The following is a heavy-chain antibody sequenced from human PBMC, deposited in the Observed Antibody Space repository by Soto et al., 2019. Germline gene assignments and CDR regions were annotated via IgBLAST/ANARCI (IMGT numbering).Heavy chain of an antibody. CDR2: INHSGST. J-gene: IGHJ6*02. D-gene: IGHD6-13*01. V-gene: IGHV4-34*01. CDR3: ARGYVEGSWPYYYYYGMDV. Sequence: SETLSLTCAVYGGCFSGYYWSWIRQPPGKGLEWIGEINHSGSTNYNPSLKRRVTISVDTSKNQFSLKLSSVTAADTAVYYCARGYVEGSWPYYYYYGMDVWGQGTTVTVSS. CDR1: GGCFSGYY.